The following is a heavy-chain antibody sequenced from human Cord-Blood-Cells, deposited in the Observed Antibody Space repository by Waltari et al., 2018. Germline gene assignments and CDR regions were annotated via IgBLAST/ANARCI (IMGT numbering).Heavy chain of an antibody. CDR2: INHSGST. CDR3: ARGLKGGSYYFDY. J-gene: IGHJ4*02. V-gene: IGHV4-34*01. D-gene: IGHD1-26*01. Sequence: QVQLQQWGAGLLKPSETLSLTCAVYGGSFSGYYWRWLRQPPGKGLEWIGEINHSGSTNYNPSLKSRVTISVDTSKNQFSLKLSSVTAADTAVYYCARGLKGGSYYFDYWGQGTLVTVSS. CDR1: GGSFSGYY.